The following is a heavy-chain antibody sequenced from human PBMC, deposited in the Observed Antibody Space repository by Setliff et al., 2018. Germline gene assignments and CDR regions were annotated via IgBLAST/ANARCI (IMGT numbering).Heavy chain of an antibody. CDR2: IDPKSGRT. J-gene: IGHJ4*02. Sequence: ASVKVSCKTSGYPFGGYYIYWMRQAPGQGLEWMGWIDPKSGRTKYAVKFQGRVTMTRDTSISTIYIEVSSLTSDDTAVYYCAKQGDLAFDYWGQGTQVTVSS. V-gene: IGHV1-2*02. CDR1: GYPFGGYY. D-gene: IGHD3-16*01. CDR3: AKQGDLAFDY.